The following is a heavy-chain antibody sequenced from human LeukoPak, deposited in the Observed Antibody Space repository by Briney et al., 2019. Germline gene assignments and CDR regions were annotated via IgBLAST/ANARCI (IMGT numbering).Heavy chain of an antibody. CDR1: GHRFTDNW. J-gene: IGHJ3*01. V-gene: IGHV5-51*01. CDR3: ARPQQNYYGSGRDAFDV. Sequence: GESLKISCKGSGHRFTDNWLGWVRQRPGKGLEWMGFIYPGDSNTRCSPSFQGQVTISVDKSISTAYLQWGSLRASDTAMYYCARPQQNYYGSGRDAFDVWGQGTMVTVSS. CDR2: IYPGDSNT. D-gene: IGHD3-10*01.